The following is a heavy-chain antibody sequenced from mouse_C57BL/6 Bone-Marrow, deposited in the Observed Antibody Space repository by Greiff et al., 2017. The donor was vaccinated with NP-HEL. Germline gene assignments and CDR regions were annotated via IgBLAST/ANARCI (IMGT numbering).Heavy chain of an antibody. CDR1: GYTFTNYW. CDR3: ARAHSGSGATAHWYFDV. V-gene: IGHV1-63*01. Sequence: QVQLQQSGAELVRPGTSVKMSCKASGYTFTNYWIGWAKQRPGHGLEWIGDIYPGGGYTNYNEKFKGKATLTADKSSSTAYMQFSSLTSEDSAIYISARAHSGSGATAHWYFDVWGTGTTLTVSS. CDR2: IYPGGGYT. D-gene: IGHD1-1*01. J-gene: IGHJ1*03.